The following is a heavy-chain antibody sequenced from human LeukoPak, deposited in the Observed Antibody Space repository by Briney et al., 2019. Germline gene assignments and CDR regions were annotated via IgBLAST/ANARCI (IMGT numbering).Heavy chain of an antibody. Sequence: GSVKVSCKVSGYTLTELSMHWVRQAPGKGLEWMGGFDPEDGETIYAQKFQGRVTLTEDTSTDTAYMELSSLRSADTAMYYCAINAYCSSNSCWGNYYYYYMDVWGKGTTVTVSS. J-gene: IGHJ6*03. CDR2: FDPEDGET. CDR3: AINAYCSSNSCWGNYYYYYMDV. V-gene: IGHV1-24*01. D-gene: IGHD2-2*01. CDR1: GYTLTELS.